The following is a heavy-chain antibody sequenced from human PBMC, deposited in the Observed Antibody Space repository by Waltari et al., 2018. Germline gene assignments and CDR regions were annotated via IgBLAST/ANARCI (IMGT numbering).Heavy chain of an antibody. CDR1: GHSVNKAFY. Sequence: QVQLRESGPGLVRSSETLSLTCPVSGHSVNKAFYWAWIRQSPGGGLEWIASIYHTGSSHYNSSLKSRVSISTDMSTKQFFLTLTHLTAADTAVYYCAEEGNTTAGLFDSWGQGTLVTVSS. V-gene: IGHV4-38-2*01. D-gene: IGHD6-25*01. CDR2: IYHTGSS. CDR3: AEEGNTTAGLFDS. J-gene: IGHJ4*02.